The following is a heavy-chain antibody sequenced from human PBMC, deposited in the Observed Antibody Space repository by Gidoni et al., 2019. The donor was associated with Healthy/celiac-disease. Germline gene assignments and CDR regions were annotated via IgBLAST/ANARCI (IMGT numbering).Heavy chain of an antibody. CDR3: YLAPGGREDRDTAMVTLDY. V-gene: IGHV3-73*01. Sequence: EVQLVESGGGLVQPGGSLKLSCAASGFTFSGSAMHWVRQASGKGLEWVGRIRSKANSYATAYAASVKGRFTISRDDSKNTAYLQMNSLKTEDTAVYYCYLAPGGREDRDTAMVTLDYWGQGTLVTVSS. CDR1: GFTFSGSA. CDR2: IRSKANSYAT. J-gene: IGHJ4*02. D-gene: IGHD5-18*01.